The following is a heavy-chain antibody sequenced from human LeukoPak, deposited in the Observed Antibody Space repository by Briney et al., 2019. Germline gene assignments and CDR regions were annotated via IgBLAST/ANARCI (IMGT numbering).Heavy chain of an antibody. CDR1: GYTFNKYA. D-gene: IGHD3-10*01. V-gene: IGHV7-4-1*02. CDR3: ARDGVGSGSYYNPSPADV. CDR2: INTNTGNP. J-gene: IGHJ6*02. Sequence: GASVKVSCKPSGYTFNKYAINWVRQAPGQGLEWMGWINTNTGNPTYAQGFTGRFVFSLDTSVSTAYLQISSLKAEDTAVYYCARDGVGSGSYYNPSPADVWGQGTTVTVSS.